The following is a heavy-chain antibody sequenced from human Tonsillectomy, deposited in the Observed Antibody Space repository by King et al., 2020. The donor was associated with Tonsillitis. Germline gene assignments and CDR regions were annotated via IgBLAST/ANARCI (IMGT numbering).Heavy chain of an antibody. J-gene: IGHJ4*02. CDR3: ARSLSGAYYIFDY. D-gene: IGHD1-26*01. V-gene: IGHV4-4*07. CDR2: IYASGDT. Sequence: QLQESGPGLVKPSETLSLTGTVSGGSIRSYYWSWIRQPAGKGLEWIGRIYASGDTNYNPSLRSRVTMSVDRSKNQFSLRLSSVTAADTAVYYCARSLSGAYYIFDYWGQGTLVTVSS. CDR1: GGSIRSYY.